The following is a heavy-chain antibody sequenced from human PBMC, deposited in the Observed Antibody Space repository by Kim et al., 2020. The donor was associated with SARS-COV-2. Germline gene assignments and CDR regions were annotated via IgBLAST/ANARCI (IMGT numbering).Heavy chain of an antibody. CDR2: ISGSGGST. J-gene: IGHJ4*02. CDR3: AKGSSSGYYYHFDY. V-gene: IGHV3-23*01. Sequence: GGSLRLSCAASGFTFSSYAMSWVRQAPGKGLEWVSAISGSGGSTYYADSVKGRFTISRDNSKNTLYLQMNSLRADDTAVYYCAKGSSSGYYYHFDYWGQGTLVTVS. CDR1: GFTFSSYA. D-gene: IGHD3-22*01.